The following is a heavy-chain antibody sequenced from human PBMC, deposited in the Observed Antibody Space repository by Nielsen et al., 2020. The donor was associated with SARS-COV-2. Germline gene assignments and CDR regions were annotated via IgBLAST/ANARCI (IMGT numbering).Heavy chain of an antibody. Sequence: ASVKASCKASGYTFTDYYIHWVRQAPGQGLEWMGRINPYSGGTNYAQKFQGTVTMTRDASISTAYMELTSDDTAVYYCARARATIFGLVMSYGMDVWGQGTTVAVSS. CDR3: ARARATIFGLVMSYGMDV. V-gene: IGHV1-2*06. J-gene: IGHJ6*02. D-gene: IGHD3/OR15-3a*01. CDR1: GYTFTDYY. CDR2: INPYSGGT.